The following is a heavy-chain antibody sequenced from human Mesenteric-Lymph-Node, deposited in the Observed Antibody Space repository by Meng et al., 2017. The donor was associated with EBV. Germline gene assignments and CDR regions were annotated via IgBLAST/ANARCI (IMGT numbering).Heavy chain of an antibody. V-gene: IGHV4-4*02. D-gene: IGHD5-24*01. Sequence: HLLESCPGLVKHSGSLHLSCGVSGGSISCSTWWSWVRQSPGKGLEWIGQVHHNGDTNYNPSLKSRVLISVDKSKNQFFLRLNSVSAADTDVYYCARDVQMATIWGQGTLVTVSS. CDR3: ARDVQMATI. CDR2: VHHNGDT. CDR1: GGSISCSTW. J-gene: IGHJ4*02.